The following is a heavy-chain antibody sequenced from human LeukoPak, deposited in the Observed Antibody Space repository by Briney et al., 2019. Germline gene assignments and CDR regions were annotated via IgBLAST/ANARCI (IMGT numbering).Heavy chain of an antibody. D-gene: IGHD3-3*01. Sequence: SQTLSLTCTVSGGSISSGSYYWTWIRQPAGKGLEWIGRIHTSGSTGYSPSLKSRVTISLDTSKNQFSLGLSSVTAADTAVYYCTRAAKMRFLEWFPFDPWGQGTLVTVSS. CDR1: GGSISSGSYY. CDR2: IHTSGST. CDR3: TRAAKMRFLEWFPFDP. V-gene: IGHV4-61*02. J-gene: IGHJ5*02.